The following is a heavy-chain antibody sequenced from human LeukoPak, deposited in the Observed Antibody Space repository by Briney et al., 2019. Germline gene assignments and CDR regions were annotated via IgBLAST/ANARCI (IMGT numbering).Heavy chain of an antibody. Sequence: PGGSLRLSCAASGFTFSDFAMIWVRQAPGKGLEWVSSISSSSSYIYYADSVKGRFTISRDNAKNTLYLQMNSPRAEDTAVYYCARDLGQYYDTSDNWFDPWGQGTLVTVSS. D-gene: IGHD3-22*01. CDR3: ARDLGQYYDTSDNWFDP. CDR1: GFTFSDFA. CDR2: ISSSSSYI. V-gene: IGHV3-21*01. J-gene: IGHJ5*02.